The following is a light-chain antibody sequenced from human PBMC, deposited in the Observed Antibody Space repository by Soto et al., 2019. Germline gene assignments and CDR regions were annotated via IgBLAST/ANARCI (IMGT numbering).Light chain of an antibody. Sequence: QSVLTQPASVSGSPGQSITISCTGTSSDVGSYNLVSWYQQHPGKAPKVIIFEGGKRPSGVSDRFSGSESGNTATLTISGLQAEDEADYYCCSYAGSNTFLVLFGGGTQLTVL. J-gene: IGLJ2*01. CDR1: SSDVGSYNL. CDR3: CSYAGSNTFLVL. CDR2: EGG. V-gene: IGLV2-23*03.